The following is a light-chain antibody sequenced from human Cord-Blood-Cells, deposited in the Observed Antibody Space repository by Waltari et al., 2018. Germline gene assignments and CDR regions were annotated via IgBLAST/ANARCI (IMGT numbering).Light chain of an antibody. V-gene: IGKV1-39*01. J-gene: IGKJ2*01. CDR1: QRISSY. CDR3: QQSYSTPYT. Sequence: DIQMTQSPSSLSASVGDRVTITCQASQRISSYLNWYQQEPGKAPKLLIYAASSLQSGVPSRFSGSGSGTDFTLTISSLQPEDFATYYCQQSYSTPYTFGQGTKLEIK. CDR2: AAS.